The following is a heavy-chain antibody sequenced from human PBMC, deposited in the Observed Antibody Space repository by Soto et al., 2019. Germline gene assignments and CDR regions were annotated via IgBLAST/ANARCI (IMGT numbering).Heavy chain of an antibody. CDR2: IYRTGST. Sequence: TRSLTCAVSGVSFTSNNWWTWVRQPPGQGLEWIGEIYRTGSTNYNPSLKSRVTISLDKSENQFSLKVTSLTAADTAVYYCASRDPGTSVDYWGQGTLVTVSS. CDR1: GVSFTSNNW. V-gene: IGHV4-4*02. D-gene: IGHD1-7*01. J-gene: IGHJ4*02. CDR3: ASRDPGTSVDY.